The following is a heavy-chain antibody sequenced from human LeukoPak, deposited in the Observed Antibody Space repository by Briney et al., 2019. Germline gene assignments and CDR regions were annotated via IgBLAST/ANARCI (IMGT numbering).Heavy chain of an antibody. V-gene: IGHV3-30*03. CDR2: ISSDGTNK. CDR1: GFTFNTYG. CDR3: ARDRSQEFDP. D-gene: IGHD3-10*01. J-gene: IGHJ5*02. Sequence: GGTLRLSCAASGFTFNTYGMSWVRQAPGKGLEWVAVISSDGTNKDYADSVKGRFSISRDNSKNTLYLQMNRLRADDTAVYYCARDRSQEFDPWGQGTLVTVSS.